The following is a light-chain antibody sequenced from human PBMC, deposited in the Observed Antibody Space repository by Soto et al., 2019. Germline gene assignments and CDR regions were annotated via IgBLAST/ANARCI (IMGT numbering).Light chain of an antibody. CDR3: QQYATWPPIT. V-gene: IGKV3-15*01. CDR2: GAS. J-gene: IGKJ4*01. CDR1: QTVHRS. Sequence: EIVMTQSPATLSVSPGERATLSCRASQTVHRSLAWYQQKPGQAPRLLIYGASTRATDIPARFSGSGSGTEFTLTISSLQSEDFAVYYCQQYATWPPITLGGGTQVDSK.